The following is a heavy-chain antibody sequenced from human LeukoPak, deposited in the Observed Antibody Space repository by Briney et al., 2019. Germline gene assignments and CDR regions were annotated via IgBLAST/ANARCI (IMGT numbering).Heavy chain of an antibody. CDR2: IYPGDSDT. CDR1: GYSFTSYW. V-gene: IGHV5-51*01. CDR3: ARRVDIVTTIRGGFDC. J-gene: IGHJ4*02. Sequence: GESLKISCKGSGYSFTSYWIGWVRQMPGKGLEWMGIIYPGDSDTRYSPSFQGQVTISADKSISTAYLQWSSLKASDTAMYYCARRVDIVTTIRGGFDCWGQGTPVTVSS. D-gene: IGHD5-12*01.